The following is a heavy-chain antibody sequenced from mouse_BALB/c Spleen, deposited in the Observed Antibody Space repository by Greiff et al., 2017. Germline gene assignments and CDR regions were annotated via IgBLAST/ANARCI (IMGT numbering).Heavy chain of an antibody. CDR3: ARGGSYYYAMDY. J-gene: IGHJ4*01. Sequence: QVQLKVSGPELVKPGASVKISCKASGYAFSSSWMNWVKQRPGQGLEWIGRIYPGDGDTNYNGKFKGKATLTADKSSSTAYMQLSSLTSVDSAVYFCARGGSYYYAMDYWGQGTSVTVSS. CDR1: GYAFSSSW. CDR2: IYPGDGDT. D-gene: IGHD6-1*01. V-gene: IGHV1-82*01.